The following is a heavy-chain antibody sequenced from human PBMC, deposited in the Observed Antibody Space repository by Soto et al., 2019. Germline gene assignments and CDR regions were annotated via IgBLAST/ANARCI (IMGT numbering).Heavy chain of an antibody. Sequence: SETLSLTYTVPGGSISSYYLSWIRQPPGKGLEWIGNIYYSGSTNYNPSLKSRVTISVDTSKNQFSLKLRSVTAADTAVYYCARDNYRDYYFYMDVWGKGTTVTV. CDR3: ARDNYRDYYFYMDV. CDR2: IYYSGST. D-gene: IGHD4-4*01. CDR1: GGSISSYY. V-gene: IGHV4-59*01. J-gene: IGHJ6*03.